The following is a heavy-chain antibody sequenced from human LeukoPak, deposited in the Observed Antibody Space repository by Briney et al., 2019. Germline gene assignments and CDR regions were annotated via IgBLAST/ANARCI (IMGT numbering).Heavy chain of an antibody. Sequence: ASVKGSCKASGYSFTGYFIHWVRQAPGQGREWMGCIDPNSGDTKYAQKFQGRVSMPRDTSTRTAYMELSRLRSDDTAVYFCARSGSTGYSLDYWGQGTLVTVSS. D-gene: IGHD3-22*01. CDR3: ARSGSTGYSLDY. CDR1: GYSFTGYF. J-gene: IGHJ4*02. V-gene: IGHV1-2*02. CDR2: IDPNSGDT.